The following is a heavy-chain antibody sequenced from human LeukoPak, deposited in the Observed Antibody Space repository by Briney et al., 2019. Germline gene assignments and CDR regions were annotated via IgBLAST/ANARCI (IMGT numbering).Heavy chain of an antibody. CDR3: ARDGAAAPFDY. CDR1: GGSFTGYY. D-gene: IGHD6-13*01. J-gene: IGHJ4*02. CDR2: VNHSGST. Sequence: SETLSLTCAVYGGSFTGYYWSWIRQPPGKGLEWIGEVNHSGSTNYNPSLKSRVTISVDTSKNQFSLKLSSVTAADTAMYYCARDGAAAPFDYWGQGTLVTVSS. V-gene: IGHV4-34*01.